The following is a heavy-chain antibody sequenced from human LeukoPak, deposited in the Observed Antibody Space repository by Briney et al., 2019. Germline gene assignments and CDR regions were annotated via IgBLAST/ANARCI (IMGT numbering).Heavy chain of an antibody. CDR3: ARDFSFSSSWYDWFDP. Sequence: SETLSLTCTVSGGSISSSSYYWGWIRQPPGKGLEWIGSIYYSGSTYYNPSLKRRVTISVDTSKNQFSLKLSSVTAADTAVYYCARDFSFSSSWYDWFDPWGQGTLVTVSS. D-gene: IGHD6-13*01. CDR2: IYYSGST. J-gene: IGHJ5*02. CDR1: GGSISSSSYY. V-gene: IGHV4-39*07.